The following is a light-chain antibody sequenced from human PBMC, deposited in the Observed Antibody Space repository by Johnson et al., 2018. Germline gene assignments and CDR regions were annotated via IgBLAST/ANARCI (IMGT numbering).Light chain of an antibody. Sequence: QSVLTQPPSVSAAPGQKVTISCSGSSSNIGNNYVSWYQQLPGTAPKLLIYETNKRPSGIPDRFSGSKSGTSATMVITGLQTGEEADYYCGTWDSSLSAGNVFGTGTKVTVL. V-gene: IGLV1-51*02. CDR2: ETN. J-gene: IGLJ1*01. CDR3: GTWDSSLSAGNV. CDR1: SSNIGNNY.